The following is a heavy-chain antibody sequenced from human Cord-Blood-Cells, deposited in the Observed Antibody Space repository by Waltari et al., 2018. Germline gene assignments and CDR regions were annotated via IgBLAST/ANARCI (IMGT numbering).Heavy chain of an antibody. CDR3: GRSPHFDY. V-gene: IGHV4-34*01. Sequence: QVQLQQWGAGLLKPSETLSLTCAVYGGSFSGYYWGWIRQPPGKGLEWIGEINHSGSTNDNPSLKRRVTISVDTSKNQFSLKLSSVTAADTPVYYCGRSPHFDYWGQGTLVTVSS. CDR1: GGSFSGYY. J-gene: IGHJ4*02. D-gene: IGHD3-16*02. CDR2: INHSGST.